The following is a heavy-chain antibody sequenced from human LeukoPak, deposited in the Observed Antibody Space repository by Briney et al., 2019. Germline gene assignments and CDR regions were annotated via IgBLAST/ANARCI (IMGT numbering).Heavy chain of an antibody. J-gene: IGHJ3*02. V-gene: IGHV3-9*01. D-gene: IGHD5-24*01. CDR3: ARSDAFDI. CDR2: ISWNSGSI. CDR1: GFTFDDYA. Sequence: GGSLRLSCAASGFTFDDYAMHWVRQAPGKGLEWVSGISWNSGSIGYADSVKGRFTISRDNSKNTLYLQMNSLRAEDTAVYYCARSDAFDIWGQGTMVTVSS.